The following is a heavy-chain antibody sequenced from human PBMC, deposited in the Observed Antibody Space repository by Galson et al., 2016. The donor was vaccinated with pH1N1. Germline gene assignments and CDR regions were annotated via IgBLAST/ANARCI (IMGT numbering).Heavy chain of an antibody. CDR1: GGPISSGGSF. V-gene: IGHV4-31*03. D-gene: IGHD3-10*01. CDR2: ISHSGST. Sequence: LSLTCTVSGGPISSGGSFWTWIRPSPGKGLEWIGGISHSGSTSHNPALKSRLVLSVDTSNNQFSPKLNSVTAADTAIYYCARDRGYGSGTYYFGYWGQGSLVTVSS. J-gene: IGHJ4*02. CDR3: ARDRGYGSGTYYFGY.